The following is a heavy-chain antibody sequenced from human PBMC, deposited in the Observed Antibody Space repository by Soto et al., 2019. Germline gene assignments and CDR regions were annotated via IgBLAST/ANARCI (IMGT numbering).Heavy chain of an antibody. Sequence: ASVKVSCKVSGYTLTELSMHWVRQAPGKGLEWMGGFDPEDGETIYAQKFQGRVTMTEDTSTDTAYMELSSLRSEDTAVYYCATYANIMITFGGVIRGMDVWGQGTTVTVSS. CDR2: FDPEDGET. CDR1: GYTLTELS. J-gene: IGHJ6*02. V-gene: IGHV1-24*01. D-gene: IGHD3-16*01. CDR3: ATYANIMITFGGVIRGMDV.